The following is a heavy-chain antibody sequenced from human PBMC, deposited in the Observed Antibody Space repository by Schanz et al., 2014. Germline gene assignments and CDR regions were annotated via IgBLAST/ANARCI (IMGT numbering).Heavy chain of an antibody. Sequence: QVQLVDSGGGLVKPGGSLRLSCAASGFTFSDYYMTWIRQAPGKGLEWVSDISDSGDSTHYADSVKGRFTISRENSKSILYLQMNSLRAEDTAVYYCAKAGSGWSTAGYYYWGQGTLGAVSS. CDR3: AKAGSGWSTAGYYY. CDR2: ISDSGDST. J-gene: IGHJ4*02. CDR1: GFTFSDYY. D-gene: IGHD6-19*01. V-gene: IGHV3-11*05.